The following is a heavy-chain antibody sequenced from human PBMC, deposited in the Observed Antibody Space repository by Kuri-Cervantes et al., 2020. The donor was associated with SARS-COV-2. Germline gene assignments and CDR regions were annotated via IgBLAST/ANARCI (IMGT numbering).Heavy chain of an antibody. CDR1: GGTFSSYA. Sequence: SVKVSCKASGGTFSSYAISWVRQAPGQGLEWMGRIIPILGIANYAQKFQGRVTITADKSTSTAYMELSSLRSEDTAVYYCARHNRLIVAHGWDAFDIWGQGTMVTVSS. V-gene: IGHV1-69*04. CDR2: IIPILGIA. CDR3: ARHNRLIVAHGWDAFDI. J-gene: IGHJ3*02. D-gene: IGHD5-12*01.